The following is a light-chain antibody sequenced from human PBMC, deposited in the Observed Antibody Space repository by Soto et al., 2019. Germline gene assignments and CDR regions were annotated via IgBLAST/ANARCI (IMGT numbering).Light chain of an antibody. J-gene: IGLJ1*01. CDR2: DVS. Sequence: QSALTQPASVSGSPGQSITISCTGTSSDVGGYNYVSWYQQHPGKAPKLMIYDVSNRPSGVSNRFSGSKSANTASLTISGLQSEDEADYYCSSYTSSGIYVFGTGTKVTVL. CDR3: SSYTSSGIYV. V-gene: IGLV2-14*01. CDR1: SSDVGGYNY.